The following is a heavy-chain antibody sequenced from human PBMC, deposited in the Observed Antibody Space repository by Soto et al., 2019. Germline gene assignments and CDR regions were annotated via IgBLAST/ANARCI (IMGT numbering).Heavy chain of an antibody. Sequence: QVQLVQSGAEVKKPGASVKVSCKASGYTFTSYAMHWVRQAPGQRLEWMGWINAGKGNTKYSQKFQGRVTITRDTSASTAYMELSSLRSEDTAVYYCARSNIAVAGTDYWGQGTLVTVAS. CDR3: ARSNIAVAGTDY. CDR2: INAGKGNT. V-gene: IGHV1-3*01. CDR1: GYTFTSYA. D-gene: IGHD6-19*01. J-gene: IGHJ4*02.